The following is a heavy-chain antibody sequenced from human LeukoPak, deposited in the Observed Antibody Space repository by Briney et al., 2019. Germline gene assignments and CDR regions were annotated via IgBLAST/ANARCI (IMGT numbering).Heavy chain of an antibody. CDR3: ASTSSYGVTSDY. CDR2: ISSSGSTI. Sequence: GGSLRLSCAASGFTFSSYEMNWVRQAPGKGLEWVSYISSSGSTIYYADSVKGRFTISRDNAKNSLYLQMSSLRSEDTAVYYCASTSSYGVTSDYWGQGTLVTVSS. J-gene: IGHJ4*02. CDR1: GFTFSSYE. D-gene: IGHD5-18*01. V-gene: IGHV3-48*03.